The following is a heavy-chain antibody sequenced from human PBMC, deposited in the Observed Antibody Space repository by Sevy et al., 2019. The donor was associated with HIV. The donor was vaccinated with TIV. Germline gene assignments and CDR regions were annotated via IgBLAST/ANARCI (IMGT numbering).Heavy chain of an antibody. CDR1: GFTFSSYA. CDR3: ARDLTFTIGRFDP. CDR2: ISYDGSNK. D-gene: IGHD1-1*01. V-gene: IGHV3-30-3*01. J-gene: IGHJ5*02. Sequence: GSLRLSCAASGFTFSSYAMHWVRQAPGKGLEWVAVISYDGSNKYYADSVKGRFTISRDNSKNTLYLQMNSLRAEDTAVYYCARDLTFTIGRFDPWGQGTLVTVSS.